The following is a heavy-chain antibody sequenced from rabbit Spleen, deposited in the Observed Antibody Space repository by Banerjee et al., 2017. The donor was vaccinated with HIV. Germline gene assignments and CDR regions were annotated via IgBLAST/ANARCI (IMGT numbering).Heavy chain of an antibody. CDR1: GFSFSDRDV. J-gene: IGHJ4*01. Sequence: QEQLEESGGGLVKPEGSLTLTCKASGFSFSDRDVMCWVRQAPGKGLEWIACINTATGKPVYASWAKGRFTISKTSSTTVTLQMTSLTAADTATYFCVRDLDGVIGWNFGWWGPGTLVTVS. V-gene: IGHV1S45*01. CDR3: VRDLDGVIGWNFGW. CDR2: INTATGKP. D-gene: IGHD4-1*01.